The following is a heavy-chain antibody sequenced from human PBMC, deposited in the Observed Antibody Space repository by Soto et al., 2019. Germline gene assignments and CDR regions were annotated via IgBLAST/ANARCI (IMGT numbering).Heavy chain of an antibody. CDR1: GFTFSSYS. J-gene: IGHJ4*02. Sequence: EVQLVESGGGLVKPGGSLRLSCAASGFTFSSYSMNWVRQAPGKGLEWVSSISSSSSYIYYAASVKGRFTISRDNAKNSLYLQMNSLRAEDTAVYYCAREGYNWNYKGDYWGQGTLVTVSS. CDR2: ISSSSSYI. V-gene: IGHV3-21*01. CDR3: AREGYNWNYKGDY. D-gene: IGHD1-7*01.